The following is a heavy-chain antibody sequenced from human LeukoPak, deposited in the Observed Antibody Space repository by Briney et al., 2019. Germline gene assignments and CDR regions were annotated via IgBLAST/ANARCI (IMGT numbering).Heavy chain of an antibody. V-gene: IGHV1-18*01. D-gene: IGHD3-22*01. CDR1: GYTFTSYG. CDR3: ARDGYYYDSSGYLSVYYYYGMDV. CDR2: ISAYNGNT. J-gene: IGHJ6*02. Sequence: ASVKVSCKASGYTFTSYGISWVRQAPGQGLEWMGWISAYNGNTNYAQKLQGRVTMTTDTSTSTAYMELRSLRSDDTAVYYCARDGYYYDSSGYLSVYYYYGMDVWGQGTTVTVSS.